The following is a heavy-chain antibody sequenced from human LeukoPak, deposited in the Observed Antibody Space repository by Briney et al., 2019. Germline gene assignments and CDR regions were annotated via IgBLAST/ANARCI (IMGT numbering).Heavy chain of an antibody. Sequence: SETLSLTCTVSGGSISSYYWSWIRQPPGKGLEWIGYIYYSGSTNYNPSLKSRVTISVDTSKNQFSLKLSSVTAADTAVYYCARDPGSGWYHWFYPWGQGTLVTVSS. CDR1: GGSISSYY. CDR2: IYYSGST. J-gene: IGHJ5*02. D-gene: IGHD6-19*01. V-gene: IGHV4-59*01. CDR3: ARDPGSGWYHWFYP.